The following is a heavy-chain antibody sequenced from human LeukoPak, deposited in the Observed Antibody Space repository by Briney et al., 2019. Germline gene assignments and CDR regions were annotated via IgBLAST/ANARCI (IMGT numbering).Heavy chain of an antibody. D-gene: IGHD3-10*01. CDR2: IWYDGSNK. J-gene: IGHJ4*02. V-gene: IGHV3-33*01. CDR3: ARDRNTFGVDY. CDR1: GFSFSNHG. Sequence: GGSLRLSCAASGFSFSNHGMHWVRQAPGKGLEWVAVIWYDGSNKYYADSVKGRFTISRDNSKNTVYLQMNSLRAKDTAVYYCARDRNTFGVDYWGQGTLVTVSS.